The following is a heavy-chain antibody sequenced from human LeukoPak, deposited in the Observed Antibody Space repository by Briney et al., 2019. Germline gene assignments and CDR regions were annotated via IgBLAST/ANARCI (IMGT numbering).Heavy chain of an antibody. D-gene: IGHD5-18*01. CDR2: IKQDGSEK. CDR1: GFTFSSYW. V-gene: IGHV3-7*01. CDR3: AREKGYSYGPYFDY. Sequence: PGGSLRLSCAASGFTFSSYWMSWVRQAPGKGLEWVANIKQDGSEKYYVDSVKGRFTISRDNAKNSLYLQMNSLGAEDTAVYYCAREKGYSYGPYFDYWGQGTLVTVSS. J-gene: IGHJ4*02.